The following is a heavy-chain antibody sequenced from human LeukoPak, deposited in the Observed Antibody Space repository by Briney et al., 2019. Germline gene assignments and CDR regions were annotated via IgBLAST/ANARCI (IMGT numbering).Heavy chain of an antibody. CDR3: ARGKVVVPLSNWFDP. Sequence: ASVKVSCKASGYTFSGYYMHWVRQAPGQGLEWMGWINPYSGGTNYAQKFQGRVTMTRDTSISTTYMELSRLRSDDTAVDYCARGKVVVPLSNWFDPWGQGTLVTVSS. CDR1: GYTFSGYY. V-gene: IGHV1-2*02. D-gene: IGHD2-2*01. J-gene: IGHJ5*02. CDR2: INPYSGGT.